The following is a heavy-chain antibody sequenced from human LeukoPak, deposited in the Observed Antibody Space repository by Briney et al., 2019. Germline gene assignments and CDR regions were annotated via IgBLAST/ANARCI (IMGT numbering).Heavy chain of an antibody. CDR1: GGSFSGYY. CDR2: INHSGST. D-gene: IGHD3-3*01. V-gene: IGHV4-34*01. CDR3: ARGYYDFWSGYSREFDY. J-gene: IGHJ4*02. Sequence: SETLSLTCAVYGGSFSGYYWSWIRQPPGKGLEWIGEINHSGSTNYNPSLKSRVTISVGTSKNQFSLKLSSVTAADTAVYYCARGYYDFWSGYSREFDYWGQGTLVTVSS.